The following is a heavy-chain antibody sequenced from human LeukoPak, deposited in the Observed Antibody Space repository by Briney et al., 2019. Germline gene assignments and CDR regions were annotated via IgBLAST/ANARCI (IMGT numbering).Heavy chain of an antibody. CDR2: INPNSGGT. V-gene: IGHV1-2*02. CDR3: ARGGTYYYDSSGVVLFDY. J-gene: IGHJ4*02. Sequence: ASVKVSCKASGYTFTGYYMHWVRQAPGQGLEWMGWINPNSGGTNYAQKFQGRVTMTRNTSISTAYMELSRLRSDDTAVYYCARGGTYYYDSSGVVLFDYWGQGTLVTVSS. CDR1: GYTFTGYY. D-gene: IGHD3-22*01.